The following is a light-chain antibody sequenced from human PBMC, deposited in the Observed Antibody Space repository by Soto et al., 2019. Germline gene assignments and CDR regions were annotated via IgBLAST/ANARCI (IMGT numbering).Light chain of an antibody. Sequence: QSARIQPASVSGSPGQSITISCTGTTSDVGGYNHVSWFQQHPGKVPKLMIYDVNNRPSGVSNRFSGSKSGNTASLTISGLQSENEADYYCRSYTNTNTLVFGGGTKLTVL. V-gene: IGLV2-14*01. CDR2: DVN. CDR1: TSDVGGYNH. CDR3: RSYTNTNTLV. J-gene: IGLJ3*02.